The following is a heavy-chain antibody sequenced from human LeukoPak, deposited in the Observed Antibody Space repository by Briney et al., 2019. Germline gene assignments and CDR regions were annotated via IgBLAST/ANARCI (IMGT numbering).Heavy chain of an antibody. J-gene: IGHJ5*02. CDR1: GFTVSSNY. V-gene: IGHV3-66*01. CDR2: IYGGGNT. Sequence: GGSLRLSCAASGFTVSSNYLNWVRQAPGKGLGWVSVIYGGGNTYYADSVKGRFTITRENSKNTVYLQMNRLRAEDTALDYYSRDYGDRIGFDPWGQGTLVTVSS. D-gene: IGHD4-17*01. CDR3: SRDYGDRIGFDP.